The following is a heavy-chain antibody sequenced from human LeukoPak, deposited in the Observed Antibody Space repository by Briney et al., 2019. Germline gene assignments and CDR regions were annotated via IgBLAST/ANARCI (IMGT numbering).Heavy chain of an antibody. V-gene: IGHV4-4*07. D-gene: IGHD3-16*01. CDR1: GGSMNNFY. CDR2: IHSGGTT. J-gene: IGHJ4*02. CDR3: ARDGGLRLGEPYYFDS. Sequence: SETLSLTCTVSGGSMNNFYWSWIRQPAGKGLEWIGRIHSGGTTNYNPSLRSRLTFSIDTSKKQFSLWLSSVTAADTAVYYCARDGGLRLGEPYYFDSWGQGTLVTVSS.